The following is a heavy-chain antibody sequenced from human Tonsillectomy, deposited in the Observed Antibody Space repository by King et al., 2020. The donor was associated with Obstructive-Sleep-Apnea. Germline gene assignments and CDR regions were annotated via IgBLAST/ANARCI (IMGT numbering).Heavy chain of an antibody. CDR2: IFYSGST. D-gene: IGHD2-2*01. CDR1: GGSLSSSSYY. Sequence: LQLQESGPGLVKPSETLSLTCTVSGGSLSSSSYYWGWIRQPPGKGLEWVGNIFYSGSTYYNPSLKSRVTISVDTSKNQFSLKLSSVTAADTAVYYCGRHEGEYATFAPVDYWGQGTLVTVSS. CDR3: GRHEGEYATFAPVDY. V-gene: IGHV4-39*07. J-gene: IGHJ4*02.